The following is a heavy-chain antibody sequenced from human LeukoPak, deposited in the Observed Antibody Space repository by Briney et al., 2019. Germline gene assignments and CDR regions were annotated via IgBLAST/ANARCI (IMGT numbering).Heavy chain of an antibody. CDR3: ARDQPSHIPYSSSWYGIRFDP. D-gene: IGHD6-13*01. CDR2: INPNSGGT. Sequence: ASVKVSCKASGYTFTGYYMHWVRQAPGQGLEWMGWINPNSGGTNYAQKFQGRVTMTRDTSISTAYMELSRLRSDDTAVYYCARDQPSHIPYSSSWYGIRFDPWGQGTLVTVSS. V-gene: IGHV1-2*02. J-gene: IGHJ5*02. CDR1: GYTFTGYY.